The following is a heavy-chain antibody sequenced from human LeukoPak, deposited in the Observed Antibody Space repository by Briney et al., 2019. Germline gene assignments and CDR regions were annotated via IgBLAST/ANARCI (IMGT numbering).Heavy chain of an antibody. V-gene: IGHV3-21*01. J-gene: IGHJ4*02. Sequence: GGSLRLPCAASGFTFSSYSMNWVRQAPGQGLEWVSSISSSSSYIYYADSVKGRFTISRDNAKNSLYLQMNSLRAEDTAVYYCARDLGLIVATILWRDYWGQGTLVTVSS. D-gene: IGHD5-12*01. CDR1: GFTFSSYS. CDR3: ARDLGLIVATILWRDY. CDR2: ISSSSSYI.